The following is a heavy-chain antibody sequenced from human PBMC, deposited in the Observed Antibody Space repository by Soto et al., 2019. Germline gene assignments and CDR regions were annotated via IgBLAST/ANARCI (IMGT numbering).Heavy chain of an antibody. V-gene: IGHV1-8*01. D-gene: IGHD3-3*01. CDR3: AREWVRGIDV. J-gene: IGHJ6*02. Sequence: QVQLVQSGAEVKKPGASVKVSCKASGYTFTSYDINWVRQATGQGLEWMGWINPNSGNTGYAQKFQGRVTMTRNTSESTAYIELSSLRSDNTSVYYCAREWVRGIDVGGQGNTVTVSS. CDR1: GYTFTSYD. CDR2: INPNSGNT.